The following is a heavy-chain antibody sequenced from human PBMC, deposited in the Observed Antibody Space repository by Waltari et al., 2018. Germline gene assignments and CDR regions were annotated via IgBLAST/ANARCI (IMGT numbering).Heavy chain of an antibody. CDR3: ARVSVAGTPHAFDL. J-gene: IGHJ3*01. D-gene: IGHD6-19*01. Sequence: QVQLVQSGAEVKKPGASVKVSCKASGYTFSDYYMHWVRQAPGQGLEWMGIINPSDGRTTYEQKFQGRVTMTRDTSTSTVYMELSSLRSEDTAVYYCARVSVAGTPHAFDLWGQGTTVTVSS. CDR1: GYTFSDYY. CDR2: INPSDGRT. V-gene: IGHV1-46*01.